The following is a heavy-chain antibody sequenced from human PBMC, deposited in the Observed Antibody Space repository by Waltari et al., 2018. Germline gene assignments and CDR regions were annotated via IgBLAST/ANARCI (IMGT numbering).Heavy chain of an antibody. J-gene: IGHJ6*02. CDR1: GFPLRPYE. D-gene: IGHD3-9*01. Sequence: EEQLVESGGGLVQPGGSLRLSCVVSGFPLRPYELTWIRQAPGKGLEWLSYISSGGNTIYYADSVKGRFTISRDNAKNSLFLQMNSLRVEDTAIYYCAREIRTEGQDYFYYGMDVWGQGTTVTVSS. CDR3: AREIRTEGQDYFYYGMDV. V-gene: IGHV3-48*03. CDR2: ISSGGNTI.